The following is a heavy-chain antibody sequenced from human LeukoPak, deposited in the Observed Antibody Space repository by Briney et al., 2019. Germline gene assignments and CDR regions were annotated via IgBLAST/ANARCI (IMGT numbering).Heavy chain of an antibody. J-gene: IGHJ4*02. CDR3: ARAYCGDDCALDC. Sequence: GGSLRLSCAASGFTFSNYVMHWVRQAPGKGLEYISAISSNGGSTEYANSVKGRFTISRDNSKDTLYLQMDSLRGEDMAVYYCARAYCGDDCALDCWGQGALVTVSS. V-gene: IGHV3-64*01. CDR2: ISSNGGST. D-gene: IGHD2-21*02. CDR1: GFTFSNYV.